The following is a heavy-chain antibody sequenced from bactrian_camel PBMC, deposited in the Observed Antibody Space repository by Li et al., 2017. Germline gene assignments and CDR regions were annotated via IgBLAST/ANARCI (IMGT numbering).Heavy chain of an antibody. D-gene: IGHD5*01. Sequence: HVQLVESGGGSVQAGGSLRLSCVVSGSSYKSGCMAWYRQTPGKGLEWVSAIVSSGGMTYYAASVKGRLTISRDNAKNTLYLQLSSLKSEDTALYYCATDSRWLDYGLGRFLGEALGGTLHASLHYWGQGTQVTVS. CDR1: GSSYKSGC. CDR3: ATDSRWLDYGLGRFLGEALGGTLHASLHY. V-gene: IGHV3S1*01. J-gene: IGHJ4*01. CDR2: IVSSGGMT.